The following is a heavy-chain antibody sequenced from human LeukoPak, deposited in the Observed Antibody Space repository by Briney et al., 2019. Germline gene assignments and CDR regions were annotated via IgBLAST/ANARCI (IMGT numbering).Heavy chain of an antibody. Sequence: GGSLRLSCAASGFTFSGSAMHWVRQASGKGLEWVGRIRSKANSYATAYAASVKGRFIISRDDSKNTAYLQMNSLKTEDTAVYYCTRRGSSSSSTLRDYWGQGTLVTVSS. J-gene: IGHJ4*02. CDR2: IRSKANSYAT. V-gene: IGHV3-73*01. CDR3: TRRGSSSSSTLRDY. CDR1: GFTFSGSA. D-gene: IGHD6-6*01.